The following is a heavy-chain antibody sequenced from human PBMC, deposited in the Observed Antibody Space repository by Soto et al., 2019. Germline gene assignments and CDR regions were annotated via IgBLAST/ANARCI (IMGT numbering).Heavy chain of an antibody. CDR1: GFTFSSYA. CDR3: AKYSGSGYGVFHI. CDR2: ISISGDST. Sequence: GGSLRLSCAASGFTFSSYAMSWVRQAPGKGLEWVSSISISGDSTYYADSVKGRFTISRDNSENTLYLRMNSLRAEDTAVYYCAKYSGSGYGVFHIWGQGTMVTVSS. J-gene: IGHJ3*02. V-gene: IGHV3-23*01. D-gene: IGHD5-12*01.